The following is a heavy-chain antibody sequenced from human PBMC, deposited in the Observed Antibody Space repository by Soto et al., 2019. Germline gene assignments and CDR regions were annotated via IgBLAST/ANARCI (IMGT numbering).Heavy chain of an antibody. V-gene: IGHV3-23*01. D-gene: IGHD3-3*01. CDR1: GFSFGSYA. CDR3: ARWSYLDY. J-gene: IGHJ4*02. CDR2: ISGSDGKT. Sequence: GXSLRLSCAASGFSFGSYALSWVRQAPGKGLEWVSTISGSDGKTFYADSVKGRFSISRDTSQNTLYLQMNSLRADDTAIYYCARWSYLDYWGQGTRVTVSS.